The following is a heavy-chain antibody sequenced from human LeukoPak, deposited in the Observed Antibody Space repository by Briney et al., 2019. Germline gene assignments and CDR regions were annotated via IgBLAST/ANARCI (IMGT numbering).Heavy chain of an antibody. CDR2: ISGSGGST. Sequence: GGSLRLSCAASGFTFSSYAMSWVRQAPGKGLEWVSAISGSGGSTYYADSVKGRFTISRDNAKNSLYLQMNSLRAEDTALYYCAKDITDLWFGGVFDPWGQGTLVTVSS. J-gene: IGHJ5*02. CDR1: GFTFSSYA. CDR3: AKDITDLWFGGVFDP. V-gene: IGHV3-23*01. D-gene: IGHD3-10*01.